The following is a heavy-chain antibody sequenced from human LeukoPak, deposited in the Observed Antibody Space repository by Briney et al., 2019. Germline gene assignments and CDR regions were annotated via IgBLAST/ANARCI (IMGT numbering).Heavy chain of an antibody. D-gene: IGHD5-12*01. CDR3: ARGGKSAYGWFDP. Sequence: GESVKISCKGSGYSFTSYWISWVRQMPGKGLEWMGTIDHSDSYTNYSPSFQGHVTISADKSISTAYLQWSSLKASDTAMYYCARGGKSAYGWFDPWGQGALVTVSS. J-gene: IGHJ5*02. CDR2: IDHSDSYT. V-gene: IGHV5-10-1*01. CDR1: GYSFTSYW.